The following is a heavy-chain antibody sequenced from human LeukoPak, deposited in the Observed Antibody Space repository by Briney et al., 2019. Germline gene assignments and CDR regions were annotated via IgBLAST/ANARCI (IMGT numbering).Heavy chain of an antibody. V-gene: IGHV1-69*13. J-gene: IGHJ4*02. CDR3: ARAAGSLLPGNY. CDR2: IIPIFGTA. CDR1: GGTFSSYA. D-gene: IGHD6-13*01. Sequence: SVKVSCKASGGTFSSYAISWVRQAPGQGLEWMGGIIPIFGTANYAPKFQGRVTITADESTSTAYMELSSLRSEDTAVYYCARAAGSLLPGNYWGQGTLVTVSS.